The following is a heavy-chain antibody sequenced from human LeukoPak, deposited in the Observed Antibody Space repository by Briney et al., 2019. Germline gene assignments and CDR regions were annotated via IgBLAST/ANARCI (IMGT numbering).Heavy chain of an antibody. CDR3: ARGRSRIAAAVSGAFDI. Sequence: SETLSLTCSVFGDSITSYYWNWIRQPPGKGLEWIGEINHSGSTNYNPSLKSRVTISVDTSKNQFSLKLSSVTAADTAVYYCARGRSRIAAAVSGAFDIWGQGTMVTVSS. CDR1: GDSITSYY. D-gene: IGHD6-13*01. V-gene: IGHV4-34*01. CDR2: INHSGST. J-gene: IGHJ3*02.